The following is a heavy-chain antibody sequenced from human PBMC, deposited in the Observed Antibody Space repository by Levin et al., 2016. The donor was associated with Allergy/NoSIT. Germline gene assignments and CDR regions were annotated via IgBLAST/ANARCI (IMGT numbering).Heavy chain of an antibody. V-gene: IGHV4-4*02. CDR3: AREGKDGGRSYYYYYMDV. J-gene: IGHJ6*03. Sequence: SETLSLTCVVSGGSISSSHWWSWVRQPPGKGLEWIGEIYHTGSTIYNPSLKSRVSVSVDEPKNQFSLTLNSVTAADTAVYYCAREGKDGGRSYYYYYMDVWGEGTTVTVSS. CDR1: GGSISSSHW. D-gene: IGHD4-23*01. CDR2: IYHTGST.